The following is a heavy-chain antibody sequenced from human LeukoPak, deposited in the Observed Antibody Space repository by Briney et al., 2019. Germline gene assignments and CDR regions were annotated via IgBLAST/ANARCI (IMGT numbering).Heavy chain of an antibody. Sequence: SETLSLTCTVSGGSISSSSYYWGWIRQPPGKGLEWIGSIYYSGSTYYNPSLKSRVTISVDTSKNQFSLKLSSVTAADTAVYYCARAFKYYYDSSGYYRLYYFDYWGQGTLVTVSS. CDR2: IYYSGST. CDR3: ARAFKYYYDSSGYYRLYYFDY. CDR1: GGSISSSSYY. V-gene: IGHV4-39*07. J-gene: IGHJ4*02. D-gene: IGHD3-22*01.